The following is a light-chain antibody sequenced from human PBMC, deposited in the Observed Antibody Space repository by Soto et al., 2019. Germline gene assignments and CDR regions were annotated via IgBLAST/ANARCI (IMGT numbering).Light chain of an antibody. J-gene: IGKJ4*01. CDR3: QKYNNWPIT. Sequence: EIVMTQSPATLSVSPGERATLSCRASQSVAGNLAWYQQKPGQAPRLLMYGASTRATGIPARFSGSGSGTEFTLTISSLQSEDFGVYYCQKYNNWPITFGRGTKVEIK. V-gene: IGKV3-15*01. CDR1: QSVAGN. CDR2: GAS.